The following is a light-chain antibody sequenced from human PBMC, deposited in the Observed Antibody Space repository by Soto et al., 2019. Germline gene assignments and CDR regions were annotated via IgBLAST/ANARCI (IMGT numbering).Light chain of an antibody. CDR1: SSDVGGYNS. CDR3: SSYTSRSTLV. V-gene: IGLV2-14*03. J-gene: IGLJ2*01. CDR2: DVS. Sequence: QSALTQPASVSGSPGQSITISCTGTSSDVGGYNSVSWYQQHPGKAPKLMIYDVSNRPSGVSNRFSGSKSGNTAYLTISGLQAEDEADYYCSSYTSRSTLVFGGGTKLTVL.